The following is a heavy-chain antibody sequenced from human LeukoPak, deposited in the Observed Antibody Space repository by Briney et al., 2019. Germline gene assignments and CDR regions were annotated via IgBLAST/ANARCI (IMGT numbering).Heavy chain of an antibody. Sequence: APVTVSCKASGYTFTSYDINWVRQATGQGLEWMGWMNPNSGNTGYAQKFQGRVTMTRSTSINTAYMELSSLRSDDTAVYYCARESGLYGSGSRYWGQGTLVTVSS. CDR1: GYTFTSYD. J-gene: IGHJ4*02. CDR2: MNPNSGNT. CDR3: ARESGLYGSGSRY. D-gene: IGHD3-10*01. V-gene: IGHV1-8*01.